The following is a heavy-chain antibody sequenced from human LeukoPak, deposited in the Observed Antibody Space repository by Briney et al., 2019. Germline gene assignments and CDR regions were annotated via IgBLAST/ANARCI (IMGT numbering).Heavy chain of an antibody. CDR2: ISGSGGST. CDR3: AKVSYCSSTSCYRATDY. V-gene: IGHV3-23*01. D-gene: IGHD2-2*02. CDR1: GFTFSSYA. Sequence: GSLRLSCAASGFTFSSYAMSWVRQAPGEGPEWVSAISGSGGSTYYADSVKGRFTISRDNSKNTLYLQMNSLRAEDTAVYYCAKVSYCSSTSCYRATDYWGQGTLVTVSS. J-gene: IGHJ4*02.